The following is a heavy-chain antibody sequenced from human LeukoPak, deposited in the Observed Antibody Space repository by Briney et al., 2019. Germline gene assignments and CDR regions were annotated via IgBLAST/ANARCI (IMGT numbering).Heavy chain of an antibody. CDR1: GGSVSDYY. V-gene: IGHV4-4*07. D-gene: IGHD5-24*01. J-gene: IGHJ4*02. CDR2: INTSGST. Sequence: PSETLSLTCTVSGGSVSDYYWSWIRQPAGKGLQWIGRINTSGSTNYNPSLKSRDTMSEDMSRNQFFLKVSSVTAADTAVYYCARSGRDGYNPHFDFWGQGTLVTVSS. CDR3: ARSGRDGYNPHFDF.